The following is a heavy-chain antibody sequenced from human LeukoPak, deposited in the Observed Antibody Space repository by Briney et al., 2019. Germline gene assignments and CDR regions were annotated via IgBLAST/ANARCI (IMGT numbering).Heavy chain of an antibody. D-gene: IGHD3-3*01. CDR1: GGSIPSYY. J-gene: IGHJ5*02. Sequence: SETLSLTCTVSGGSIPSYYWSWIRQPPGKGLEWIGYIYYTGSTNHNPSLKSRVTISVDTSKNQFSLKLNSVTAEDTAMYYCARGSIAIFGVVAFGFDPWGQGTLVTVSS. V-gene: IGHV4-59*01. CDR2: IYYTGST. CDR3: ARGSIAIFGVVAFGFDP.